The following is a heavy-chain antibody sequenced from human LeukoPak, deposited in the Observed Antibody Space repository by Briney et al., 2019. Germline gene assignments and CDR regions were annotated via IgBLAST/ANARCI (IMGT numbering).Heavy chain of an antibody. Sequence: PSETLSLTCAVYGGSFSGYYWSWIRQPPGKGLEWIGEINHSGSTNYNPSLKSRVTISVDTSKNQFSLKLSSVTAADTAVYYCARRSRDSSGYYNDAFDIWGQGTMVTVSS. CDR3: ARRSRDSSGYYNDAFDI. D-gene: IGHD3-22*01. J-gene: IGHJ3*02. V-gene: IGHV4-34*01. CDR2: INHSGST. CDR1: GGSFSGYY.